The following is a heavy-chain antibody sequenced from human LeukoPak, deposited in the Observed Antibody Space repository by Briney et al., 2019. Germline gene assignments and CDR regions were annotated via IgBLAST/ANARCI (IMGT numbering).Heavy chain of an antibody. V-gene: IGHV3-21*01. CDR3: AKDGRTYDYDSGYSRFDP. CDR1: GFTFSSYS. D-gene: IGHD3-10*01. Sequence: GGSLRLSCAASGFTFSSYSMNWVRQAPGKGLEWVSSISSSSSYIYYADSVKGRFTISRDNAKNSLYLQMNSLRAEDTAVYYCAKDGRTYDYDSGYSRFDPWGQGTLVTVSS. J-gene: IGHJ5*02. CDR2: ISSSSSYI.